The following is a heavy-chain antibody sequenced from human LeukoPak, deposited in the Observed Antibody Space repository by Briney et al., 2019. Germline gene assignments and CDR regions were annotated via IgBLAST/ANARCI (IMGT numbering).Heavy chain of an antibody. CDR2: ISYDGSNK. D-gene: IGHD6-19*01. CDR1: GFTFSSYA. V-gene: IGHV3-30-3*01. J-gene: IGHJ3*01. Sequence: PGGSLRLSCAASGFTFSSYAMHWVRQAPGKGLEWVAVISYDGSNKYCADSVKGRFTISRDNSKNTLYLQMNSLRAEDTAVYYCARVHSYSSGWSPVWGQGTMVTVSS. CDR3: ARVHSYSSGWSPV.